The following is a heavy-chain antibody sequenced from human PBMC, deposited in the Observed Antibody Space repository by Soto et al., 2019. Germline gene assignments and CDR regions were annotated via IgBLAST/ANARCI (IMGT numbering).Heavy chain of an antibody. CDR1: GFTFSTYA. D-gene: IGHD3-10*01. V-gene: IGHV3-30-3*01. J-gene: IGHJ5*02. CDR2: ISDDGTNK. CDR3: PREGHGDWFDP. Sequence: QVHLVESGGGVVQPGRSLRLSCAASGFTFSTYAMHWFRQAPGKGLEWVSTISDDGTNKYYADSVKGRFTISRDNSKATLYLQMNSLRAEDTAVYYWPREGHGDWFDPWGQGPLVTVSS.